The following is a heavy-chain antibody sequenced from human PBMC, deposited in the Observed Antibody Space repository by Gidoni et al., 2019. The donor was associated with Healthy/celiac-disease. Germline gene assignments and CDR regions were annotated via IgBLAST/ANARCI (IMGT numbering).Heavy chain of an antibody. J-gene: IGHJ5*02. CDR2: ICPGDSDT. D-gene: IGHD6-19*01. CDR3: ARSSGWLNDWFDP. Sequence: DVRLVPSGEELKNPGASLRTSCKGDGSSFTSYWIGWVREMPGKGLGWMGFICPGDSDTRSSPSFQGKVTISADKSISTAYLQLSSLKTSDTAMYYGARSSGWLNDWFDPWGQGTLVTVSS. V-gene: IGHV5-51*01. CDR1: GSSFTSYW.